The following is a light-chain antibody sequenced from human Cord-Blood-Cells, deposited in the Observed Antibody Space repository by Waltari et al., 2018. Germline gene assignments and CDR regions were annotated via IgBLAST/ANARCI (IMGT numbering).Light chain of an antibody. CDR1: SSDVGGYNY. J-gene: IGLJ3*02. V-gene: IGLV2-14*01. Sequence: QSALTQPASVSGSPGQSITISCTGTSSDVGGYNYVSWYQQHPGKAPKLMIYEVSKRPSGVSNRFSGSKSGNTASLTISGLQAVDEADYYCSSYTSSISLVFGGGTKLTVL. CDR2: EVS. CDR3: SSYTSSISLV.